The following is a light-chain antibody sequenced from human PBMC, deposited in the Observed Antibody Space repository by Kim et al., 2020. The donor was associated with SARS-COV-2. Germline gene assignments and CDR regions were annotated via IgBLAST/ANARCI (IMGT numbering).Light chain of an antibody. CDR1: QSVLYTSNNKNY. CDR3: QQYFSPPHT. J-gene: IGKJ2*01. V-gene: IGKV4-1*01. CDR2: WAS. Sequence: DIVMTQSPDSLAVSLGERATINCKSSQSVLYTSNNKNYLAWYQQRPGQPPTVLFYWASTRESGVPDRFSGSGSGTDFTLTISSLQAEDVAVYYCQQYFSPPHTFGQGTKL.